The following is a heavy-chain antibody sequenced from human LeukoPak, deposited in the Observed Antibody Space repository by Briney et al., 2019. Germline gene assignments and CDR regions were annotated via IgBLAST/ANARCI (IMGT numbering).Heavy chain of an antibody. CDR1: GGSISSSSYY. J-gene: IGHJ4*02. V-gene: IGHV4-39*01. D-gene: IGHD4-17*01. Sequence: SETLSLTCTVSGGSISSSSYYWGWIRQPPGQGLEWIGSIYYSGSTYYNPSLKSRVTISVDTSKNQFSLKLSSVTAADTAVYYCARQDYGDEFFDYWGQGTLVTVSS. CDR2: IYYSGST. CDR3: ARQDYGDEFFDY.